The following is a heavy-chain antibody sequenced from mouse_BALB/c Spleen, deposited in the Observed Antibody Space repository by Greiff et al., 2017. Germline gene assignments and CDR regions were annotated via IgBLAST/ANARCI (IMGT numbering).Heavy chain of an antibody. Sequence: QVHVKQSGPGLVAPSQSLSITCTVSGFSLTSYDISWIRQPPGKGLEWLGVIWTGGGTNYNSAFMSRLSISKDNSKSQVFLKMNSLQTDDTAIYYCVRDRGYYYAMDYWGQGTSVTVSS. CDR1: GFSLTSYD. J-gene: IGHJ4*01. CDR2: IWTGGGT. V-gene: IGHV2-9-2*01. CDR3: VRDRGYYYAMDY. D-gene: IGHD2-2*01.